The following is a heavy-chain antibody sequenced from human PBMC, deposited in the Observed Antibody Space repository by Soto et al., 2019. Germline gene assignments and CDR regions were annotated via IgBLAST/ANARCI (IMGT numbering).Heavy chain of an antibody. J-gene: IGHJ4*02. D-gene: IGHD6-13*01. V-gene: IGHV1-2*04. CDR1: GYTFTGYY. Sequence: ASVKVSCKASGYTFTGYYIHWVRQAPGQGLEWMGWINPNSGGTNYAQKFQGWVTMARDTSISTAYMELSRLRSDDTAVYYCARGTSPTAAGEHIDDWGQGTLVTVSS. CDR3: ARGTSPTAAGEHIDD. CDR2: INPNSGGT.